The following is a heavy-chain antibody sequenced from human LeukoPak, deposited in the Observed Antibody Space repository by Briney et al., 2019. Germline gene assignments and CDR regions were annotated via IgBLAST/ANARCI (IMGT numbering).Heavy chain of an antibody. J-gene: IGHJ4*02. D-gene: IGHD3-9*01. V-gene: IGHV1-18*01. CDR1: GYTFTSYG. CDR2: ISAYNGNT. Sequence: GASVKVSCKASGYTFTSYGISWVRQAPGQGLEWMGWISAYNGNTNYAQKLQGRVAMTTDTSTSTAHMELRSLRSDDTAVYYCARDEISVGTPYDILTGYYSGYWGQGTLVTVSS. CDR3: ARDEISVGTPYDILTGYYSGY.